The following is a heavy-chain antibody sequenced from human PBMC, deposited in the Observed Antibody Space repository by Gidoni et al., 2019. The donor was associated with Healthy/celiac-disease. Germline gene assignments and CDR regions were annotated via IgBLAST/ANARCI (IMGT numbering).Heavy chain of an antibody. D-gene: IGHD6-13*01. V-gene: IGHV4-39*01. J-gene: IGHJ3*02. CDR2: IYYSGST. CDR1: GGSISSSSYY. CDR3: ASSTLAAAGEI. Sequence: QLQLQESGPGLVKPSETLSLTCTVSGGSISSSSYYWGWIRQPPGKGLEWIGSIYYSGSTYYNPSLKSRVTISVDTSKNQFSLKLSSVTAAGTAVYYCASSTLAAAGEIWGQGTMVTVSS.